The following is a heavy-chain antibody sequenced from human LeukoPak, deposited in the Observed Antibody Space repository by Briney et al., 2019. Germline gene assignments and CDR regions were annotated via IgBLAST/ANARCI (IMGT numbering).Heavy chain of an antibody. CDR3: ARGSKGWLVTPTPFDY. Sequence: ASVKVSCKASGGTFSSYAISWVRQAPGQGLEWMGGIIPIFGTANYAQKFQGRVTITADESTSTAYMELSSLRSEDTAVYYCARGSKGWLVTPTPFDYWGQGTLVTVSS. V-gene: IGHV1-69*13. CDR2: IIPIFGTA. J-gene: IGHJ4*02. D-gene: IGHD6-19*01. CDR1: GGTFSSYA.